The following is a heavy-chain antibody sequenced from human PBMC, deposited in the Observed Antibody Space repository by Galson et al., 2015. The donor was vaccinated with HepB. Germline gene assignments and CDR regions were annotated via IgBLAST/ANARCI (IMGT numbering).Heavy chain of an antibody. J-gene: IGHJ6*02. CDR1: GFTFSSYA. D-gene: IGHD2-15*01. CDR2: IYSGGST. V-gene: IGHV3-53*01. Sequence: SLRLSCAASGFTFSSYAMSWVRQAPGKGLEWVSVIYSGGSTYYADSVKGRFTISRDNSKNTLYLQMNSLRAEDTAVYYCARDLRLPNQVVAANPRHYYYYYGMDVWGQGTTVTVSS. CDR3: ARDLRLPNQVVAANPRHYYYYYGMDV.